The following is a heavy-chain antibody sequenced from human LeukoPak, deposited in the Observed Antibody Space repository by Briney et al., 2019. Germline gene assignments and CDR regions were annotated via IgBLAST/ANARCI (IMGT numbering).Heavy chain of an antibody. CDR3: ARDLKWLPLDY. D-gene: IGHD3-22*01. CDR2: ISSSSSYI. CDR1: GFTFSSYG. J-gene: IGHJ4*02. Sequence: GRSLRLSCAPSGFTFSSYGMNWVRQAPGKGLEWVSSISSSSSYIYYADSVKGRFTISRDNAKNSLYLQMNSLRAEDTAVYYCARDLKWLPLDYWGQGTLVTVSS. V-gene: IGHV3-21*01.